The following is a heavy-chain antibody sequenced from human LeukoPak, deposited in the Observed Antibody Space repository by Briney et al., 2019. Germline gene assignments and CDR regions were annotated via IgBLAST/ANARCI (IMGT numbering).Heavy chain of an antibody. CDR3: AKSNGYGLIDY. D-gene: IGHD5-12*01. V-gene: IGHV4-39*01. CDR1: GASISSSNYY. J-gene: IGHJ4*02. Sequence: SSETLSLTCAVSGASISSSNYYWGWVRQSPGKGLEWIGNIYSSGNTYYNASLKSRVTMYIDTSKNQFSLKLSSVTAADTAMYYCAKSNGYGLIDYWGQGTLVTVSS. CDR2: IYSSGNT.